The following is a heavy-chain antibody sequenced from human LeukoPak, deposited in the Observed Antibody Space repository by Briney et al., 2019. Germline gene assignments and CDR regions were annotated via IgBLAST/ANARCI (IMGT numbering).Heavy chain of an antibody. CDR1: GYTFTSYG. V-gene: IGHV1-18*01. J-gene: IGHJ4*02. Sequence: GASVKVSCKASGYTFTSYGISWVRQAPGQGLEWMGWISAYNGNTNYAQKLQGRVTMTTDTSTSTAYMELRSLRSDDTAVYYCAKLAGYYYGSGSYYHSHYFDYWGQGTLVTVSS. CDR2: ISAYNGNT. D-gene: IGHD3-10*01. CDR3: AKLAGYYYGSGSYYHSHYFDY.